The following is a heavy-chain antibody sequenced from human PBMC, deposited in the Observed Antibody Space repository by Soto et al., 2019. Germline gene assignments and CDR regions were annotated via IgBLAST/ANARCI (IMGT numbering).Heavy chain of an antibody. CDR3: ARHGELRFLEWLPPPRVWFDP. J-gene: IGHJ5*02. CDR1: GYTLTELS. D-gene: IGHD3-3*01. Sequence: GASVEVSCKVSGYTLTELSMHWVRQAPGKGLEWMGGFDPEDGETIYAQKFQGRVTMTEDTSTDTAYMELSSLKASDTAMYYCARHGELRFLEWLPPPRVWFDPWGQGTLVTVSS. CDR2: FDPEDGET. V-gene: IGHV1-24*01.